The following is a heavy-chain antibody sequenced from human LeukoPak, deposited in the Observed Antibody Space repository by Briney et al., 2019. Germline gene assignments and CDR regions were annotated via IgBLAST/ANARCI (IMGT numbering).Heavy chain of an antibody. V-gene: IGHV4-59*01. D-gene: IGHD2-15*01. CDR1: GDSISNYC. CDR3: ARASGGNYVYYYGLDV. Sequence: SETLSLTCTVSGDSISNYCWSWFRQSPGKRLEWIGYIYNSGSTNYNPSLKSRVTISVDTSKNQFFLIMSSVTAADTAVYYCARASGGNYVYYYGLDVWGPGTTVTVSS. CDR2: IYNSGST. J-gene: IGHJ6*02.